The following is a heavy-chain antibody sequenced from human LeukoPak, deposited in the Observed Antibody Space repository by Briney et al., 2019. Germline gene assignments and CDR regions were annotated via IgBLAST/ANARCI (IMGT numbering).Heavy chain of an antibody. V-gene: IGHV3-20*04. Sequence: GGSLRLSCAASGFTFDDYGMSWVRHAPGKGLEWVSGINWNGGSTGYADSVKGRFTISRDNAKNSLYLQMNSLRAEDTAVYYCAKRDHDYVWGSYRLPIDYWGQGTLVTVSS. D-gene: IGHD3-16*02. CDR2: INWNGGST. CDR1: GFTFDDYG. CDR3: AKRDHDYVWGSYRLPIDY. J-gene: IGHJ4*02.